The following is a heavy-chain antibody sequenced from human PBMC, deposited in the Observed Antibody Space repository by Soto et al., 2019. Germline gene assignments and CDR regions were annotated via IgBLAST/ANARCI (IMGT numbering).Heavy chain of an antibody. J-gene: IGHJ4*02. Sequence: QVQLVQSGAEVKKPGASVKVSCKASGYTFTSYDINWVRQATGQGLEWMGWMNPNSGNTGYAQKFQGRVTMTMNTSISTAYMELSSLRSEDTAVYYCVSWQYDFWSGYYNDYWGQGTLVTVSS. CDR1: GYTFTSYD. V-gene: IGHV1-8*01. CDR3: VSWQYDFWSGYYNDY. D-gene: IGHD3-3*01. CDR2: MNPNSGNT.